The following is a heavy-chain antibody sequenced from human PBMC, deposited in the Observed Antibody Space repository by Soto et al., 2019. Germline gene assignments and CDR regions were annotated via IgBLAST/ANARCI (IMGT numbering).Heavy chain of an antibody. D-gene: IGHD3-16*02. V-gene: IGHV1-8*01. CDR3: ARGGMITFGGVIVITPGAFDI. CDR1: GYTFTCYD. CDR2: MNPNSGNT. Sequence: ASVKVSCKASGYTFTCYDINWVRQATGQGLEWMGWMNPNSGNTGYAQKFQGRVTMTRNTSISTAYMELSSLRSEDTAVYYCARGGMITFGGVIVITPGAFDIWGQGTMVTV. J-gene: IGHJ3*02.